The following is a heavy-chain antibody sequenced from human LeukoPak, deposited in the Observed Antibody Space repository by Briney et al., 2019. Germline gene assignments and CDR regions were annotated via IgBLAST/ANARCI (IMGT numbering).Heavy chain of an antibody. CDR3: ARQIAVAGEWAFDI. CDR1: GGSISSGSYF. CDR2: INSRGST. D-gene: IGHD6-19*01. J-gene: IGHJ3*02. Sequence: KPSETLSLTRTVSGGSISSGSYFWIWIRQPPGMGLEWFGSINSRGSTYYNPSLKSRVTISVDTSNNQFSLKLSSVTAADTALYYCARQIAVAGEWAFDIWGQGTMVTVSS. V-gene: IGHV4-39*01.